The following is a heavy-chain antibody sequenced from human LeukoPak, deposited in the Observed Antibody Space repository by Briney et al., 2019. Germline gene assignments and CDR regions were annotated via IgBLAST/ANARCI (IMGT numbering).Heavy chain of an antibody. D-gene: IGHD2/OR15-2a*01. J-gene: IGHJ4*02. CDR3: TSLSWMSEGIDY. CDR2: IGTTSNSM. CDR1: GFTFSSYS. V-gene: IGHV3-21*01. Sequence: GGSLRLSCAASGFTFSSYSMNWVRQAPGKGLEWVSSIGTTSNSMYYADSLKGRFTISRDNAKNSLYLQMNSLRAEDTALYYCTSLSWMSEGIDYWGQGTLVTVSS.